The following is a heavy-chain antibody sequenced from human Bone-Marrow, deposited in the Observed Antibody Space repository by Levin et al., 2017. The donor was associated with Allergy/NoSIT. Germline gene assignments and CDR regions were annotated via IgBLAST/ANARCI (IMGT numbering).Heavy chain of an antibody. D-gene: IGHD3-3*01. CDR2: IDPSDSYT. CDR3: ATQSGWVAH. V-gene: IGHV5-10-1*01. CDR1: GYSFTSYW. Sequence: KVSCKGSGYSFTSYWISWVRQMPGKGLEWMGRIDPSDSYTNYSPSFQGHVTIPADKSISTAYLQWSSLKASDTAMYYCATQSGWVAHWGQGTLVTVSS. J-gene: IGHJ5*02.